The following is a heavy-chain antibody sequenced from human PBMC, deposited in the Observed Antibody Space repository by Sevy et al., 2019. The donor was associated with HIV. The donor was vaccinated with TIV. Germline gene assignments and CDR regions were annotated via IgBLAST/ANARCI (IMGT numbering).Heavy chain of an antibody. CDR3: ASGYTSSRGPFDY. D-gene: IGHD2-2*01. Sequence: SETLSLTCTVSGGSISSSSYYWGWIRQPPGKGLEWIGTIYFGGTTYNNPSLKSRVTLPLDTSKNQFSLKLTSVAAAVTALYFCASGYTSSRGPFDYWGQGALVTVSS. V-gene: IGHV4-39*01. J-gene: IGHJ4*02. CDR2: IYFGGTT. CDR1: GGSISSSSYY.